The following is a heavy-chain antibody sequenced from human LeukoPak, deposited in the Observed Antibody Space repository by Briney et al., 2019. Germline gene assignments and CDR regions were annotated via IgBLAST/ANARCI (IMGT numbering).Heavy chain of an antibody. CDR2: IYSGGST. J-gene: IGHJ2*01. CDR1: GFTFSSYA. V-gene: IGHV3-53*01. D-gene: IGHD2/OR15-2a*01. CDR3: ARDRKAGVIWYFDL. Sequence: GGSLRLSCAASGFTFSSYAMSWVRQAPGKGLEWVSVIYSGGSTYYADSVKGQFTISRDNSKNTLYLQMNSLRAEDTAVYYCARDRKAGVIWYFDLWGRGTLVTVSS.